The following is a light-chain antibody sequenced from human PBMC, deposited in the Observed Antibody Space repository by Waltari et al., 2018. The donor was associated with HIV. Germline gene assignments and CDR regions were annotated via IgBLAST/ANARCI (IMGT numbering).Light chain of an antibody. CDR1: SGYSNYK. CDR3: GADHGSGSNFVKV. Sequence: QPVLTQPPSASASLGASVTLTCTLSSGYSNYKVDWYQQRPGKGPRFVMRVGTGGIVGSKGDGIPDRFSGLGSGPNRYLTIKNIQEEDESDYHCGADHGSGSNFVKVFGTGTKVTVL. J-gene: IGLJ1*01. CDR2: VGTGGIVG. V-gene: IGLV9-49*01.